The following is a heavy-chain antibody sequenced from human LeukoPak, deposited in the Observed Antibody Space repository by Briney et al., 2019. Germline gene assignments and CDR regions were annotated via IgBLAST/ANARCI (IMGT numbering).Heavy chain of an antibody. CDR2: IIPIFGTA. V-gene: IGHV1-69*13. CDR1: GGTFSSYA. D-gene: IGHD3-22*01. J-gene: IGHJ4*02. CDR3: DSSYYYDRTRSYYFDY. Sequence: SVKVSCKASGGTFSSYAISWVRQAPGQGLEWMGGIIPIFGTANYAQKFQGRVTITADESTSTAYMELSSLRSEDTAVYYCDSSYYYDRTRSYYFDYWGQGTLVTVSS.